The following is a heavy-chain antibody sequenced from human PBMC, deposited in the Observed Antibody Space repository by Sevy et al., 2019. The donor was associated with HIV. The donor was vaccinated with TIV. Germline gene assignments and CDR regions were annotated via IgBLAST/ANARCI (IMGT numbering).Heavy chain of an antibody. D-gene: IGHD2-21*02. J-gene: IGHJ3*02. CDR2: ISTSGST. Sequence: SETLSLTCTVSGGSISSGSYYWSWIRQPAGKGLEWVGRISTSGSTNYNPSLKSRVTILRDTSKNQFSLRLTTMTAADTAVDYCARDGPGDWGTNWFAFNIWGQGTMVTVSS. V-gene: IGHV4-61*02. CDR3: ARDGPGDWGTNWFAFNI. CDR1: GGSISSGSYY.